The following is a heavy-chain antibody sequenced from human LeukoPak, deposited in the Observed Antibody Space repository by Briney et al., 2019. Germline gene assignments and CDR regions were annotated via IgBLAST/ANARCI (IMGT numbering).Heavy chain of an antibody. Sequence: PSETLSLTCAVYGGSFSGYYWSWIRQPPGKGLEWIGEINHSGSTNYNPSLKSRVTISVDTSKNQFSLKLSSVTAEDTAVYYCAREGYYDILTGYYNVPYYFDYWGQGTLVTVSS. V-gene: IGHV4-34*01. CDR2: INHSGST. CDR3: AREGYYDILTGYYNVPYYFDY. CDR1: GGSFSGYY. J-gene: IGHJ4*02. D-gene: IGHD3-9*01.